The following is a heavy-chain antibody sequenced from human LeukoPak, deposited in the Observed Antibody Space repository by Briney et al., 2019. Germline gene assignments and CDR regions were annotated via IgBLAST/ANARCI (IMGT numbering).Heavy chain of an antibody. V-gene: IGHV1-18*01. Sequence: VASVKVSCKASGYTFTSYGISWVRQAPGQGLEWMGWISAYNGNTNYAQKLQGRVTMTTDTSTSTAYMELRSLRSDDTAVYYCAREYDGDYVVFNGPLDYWGQGTLVTVSS. J-gene: IGHJ4*02. D-gene: IGHD4-17*01. CDR2: ISAYNGNT. CDR3: AREYDGDYVVFNGPLDY. CDR1: GYTFTSYG.